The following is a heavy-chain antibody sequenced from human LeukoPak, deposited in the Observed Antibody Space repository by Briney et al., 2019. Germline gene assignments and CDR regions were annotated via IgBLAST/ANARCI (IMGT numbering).Heavy chain of an antibody. J-gene: IGHJ4*02. CDR1: GGSISNYY. CDR3: ARTSPHGRSAY. Sequence: SETLSLTCTVSGGSISNYYCSCIRQPPGKGLEWIGYIYYTGSTKYNPSLESRVTISVDTSRNQFSLRLSSVTAADTAVYYCARTSPHGRSAYWGQGTQVTVSS. V-gene: IGHV4-59*08. D-gene: IGHD5-24*01. CDR2: IYYTGST.